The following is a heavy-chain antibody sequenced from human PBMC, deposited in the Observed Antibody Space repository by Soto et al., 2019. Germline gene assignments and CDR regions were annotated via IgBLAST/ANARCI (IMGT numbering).Heavy chain of an antibody. J-gene: IGHJ4*02. CDR2: IYYSGST. V-gene: IGHV4-39*01. CDR3: ARHTLEDIVVVVAAIDY. D-gene: IGHD2-15*01. CDR1: GGSISSSSYY. Sequence: SETLSLTCTVSGGSISSSSYYWGWIRQPPGKGLEWIGSIYYSGSTYYNPSLKSRVTISVDTSKNQFSLKLSSVTAADTAVYYCARHTLEDIVVVVAAIDYWGQGTLVTVSS.